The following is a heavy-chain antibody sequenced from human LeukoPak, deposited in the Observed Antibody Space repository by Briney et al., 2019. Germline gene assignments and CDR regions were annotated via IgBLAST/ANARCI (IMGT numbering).Heavy chain of an antibody. CDR1: GLTFNNVW. CDR2: IKSKTDGGRT. Sequence: GGSLRLSCAASGLTFNNVWMSWVRQAPGKGLEWVGRIKSKTDGGRTDYAAPVKGRFTISRDDSENTLYLQMNRLKTEDTAVYYCTTDAVAYTPFDYRGQGTLVTVSS. V-gene: IGHV3-15*01. CDR3: TTDAVAYTPFDY. J-gene: IGHJ4*02. D-gene: IGHD2-2*02.